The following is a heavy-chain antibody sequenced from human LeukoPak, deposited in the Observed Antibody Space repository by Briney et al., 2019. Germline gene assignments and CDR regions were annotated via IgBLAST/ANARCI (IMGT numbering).Heavy chain of an antibody. D-gene: IGHD3-22*01. V-gene: IGHV4-31*03. CDR3: ARDKHYYDSSGYYEEAFDY. Sequence: PSQTLSLTCTVSGGSISSGGYYWSWIRQHPGKGLEWIEYIYYSGSTYYNPSLKSRVTISVDTSKNQFSLKLSSVTAADTAVYYCARDKHYYDSSGYYEEAFDYWGQGTLVTVSS. CDR1: GGSISSGGYY. J-gene: IGHJ4*02. CDR2: IYYSGST.